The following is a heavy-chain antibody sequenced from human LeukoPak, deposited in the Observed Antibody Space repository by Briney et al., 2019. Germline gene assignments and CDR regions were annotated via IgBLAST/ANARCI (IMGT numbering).Heavy chain of an antibody. CDR1: GFTFSSYW. CDR2: IKQDGSEK. Sequence: GGSLRLSCAASGFTFSSYWMSWVRQAPGKGLEWVANIKQDGSEKYYVDSVKGRFTISRDNAKNSLYLQMNSLRAEDTAVDYCATGYSYGLSVDYWGQGTLVTVSS. V-gene: IGHV3-7*01. CDR3: ATGYSYGLSVDY. D-gene: IGHD5-18*01. J-gene: IGHJ4*02.